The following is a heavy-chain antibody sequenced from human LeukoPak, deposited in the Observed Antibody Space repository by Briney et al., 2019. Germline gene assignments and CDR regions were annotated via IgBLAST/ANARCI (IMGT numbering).Heavy chain of an antibody. Sequence: GGSLRLSCAASGFSFSSYGMNWVRQAPGKGLEWVSYISSSGRTMYYADSVKGRFTISRDNAKNSLYLQMNSLRAEDTAVYYCAREKLVNYYFDYWGQGTLVTVSS. CDR3: AREKLVNYYFDY. CDR1: GFSFSSYG. D-gene: IGHD2-8*02. CDR2: ISSSGRTM. J-gene: IGHJ4*02. V-gene: IGHV3-48*03.